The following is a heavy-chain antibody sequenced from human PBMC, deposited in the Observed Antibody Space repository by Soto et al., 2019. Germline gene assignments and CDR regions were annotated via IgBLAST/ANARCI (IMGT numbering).Heavy chain of an antibody. V-gene: IGHV1-69*12. CDR3: ARAQGYCISTXXSYNWFDP. D-gene: IGHD2-2*01. Sequence: QVQLVQSGAEVKKPGSSVKVSCKASGGTFSSYAISWVRQAPGQGLEWMGGIIPIFGTANYAQKFQGRVTSTAEDSTSTASMELSRLRSEDTAVYDCARAQGYCISTXXSYNWFDPWGQGTLVTVSS. CDR1: GGTFSSYA. J-gene: IGHJ5*02. CDR2: IIPIFGTA.